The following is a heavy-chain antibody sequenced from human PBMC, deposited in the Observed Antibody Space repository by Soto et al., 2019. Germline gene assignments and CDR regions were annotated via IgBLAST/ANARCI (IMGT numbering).Heavy chain of an antibody. CDR3: ARDVGATGD. D-gene: IGHD1-26*01. CDR2: INGGKGNT. J-gene: IGHJ4*02. CDR1: GYTFTSYA. Sequence: QVQLVQSGAEVKKPGASVKVSCKASGYTFTSYAMLWVRQAPGQRLEWMGWINGGKGNTKYSQKFQGRVTITRDTSASTAYMELSSLRSEATAVYYCARDVGATGDWGQGTLVTVSS. V-gene: IGHV1-3*01.